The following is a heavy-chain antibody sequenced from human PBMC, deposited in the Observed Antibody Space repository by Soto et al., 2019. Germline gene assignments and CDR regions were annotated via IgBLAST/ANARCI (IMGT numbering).Heavy chain of an antibody. D-gene: IGHD3-22*01. Sequence: EVHLVESGGGLVQPGGSLRLSCVDSDFSFSTSWMHWVRQAPGKGLVWVSRIDSDGRNTHYADSVRGRFIISRDNAKNTVYLQMTSLGAEDAAVYFCASRRHSDYGYWGQGILVAVSS. CDR3: ASRRHSDYGY. V-gene: IGHV3-74*01. CDR1: DFSFSTSW. CDR2: IDSDGRNT. J-gene: IGHJ4*02.